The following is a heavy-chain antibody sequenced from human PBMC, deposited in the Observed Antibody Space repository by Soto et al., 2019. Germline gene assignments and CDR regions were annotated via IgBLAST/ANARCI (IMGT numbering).Heavy chain of an antibody. CDR1: GYSFTSYW. CDR2: IYPGDSDT. V-gene: IGHV5-51*01. J-gene: IGHJ6*02. D-gene: IGHD6-13*01. Sequence: GESLKISCKGSGYSFTSYWIGWVRQMPGKGLEWMGIIYPGDSDTRYSPSFQGQVTISADKSISTAYLQWSSLKASDTAMYYCASTNIAAAGTPDHYYYYYGMDVWGQGTTVTVSS. CDR3: ASTNIAAAGTPDHYYYYYGMDV.